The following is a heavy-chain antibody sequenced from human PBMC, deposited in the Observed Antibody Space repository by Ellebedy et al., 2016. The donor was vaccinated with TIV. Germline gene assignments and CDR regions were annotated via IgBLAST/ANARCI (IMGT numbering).Heavy chain of an antibody. D-gene: IGHD3-22*01. CDR2: ISGSGGST. V-gene: IGHV3-23*01. CDR3: AKQVVSSGYYAAYYFDY. J-gene: IGHJ4*02. Sequence: GESLKISCAASGFTFSSYAMSWVRQAPGKGLEWVSAISGSGGSTYYADSVKGRFTISRDNSKNTLYLQMNSLRAEDTAVYYCAKQVVSSGYYAAYYFDYWGQGTLVTVSS. CDR1: GFTFSSYA.